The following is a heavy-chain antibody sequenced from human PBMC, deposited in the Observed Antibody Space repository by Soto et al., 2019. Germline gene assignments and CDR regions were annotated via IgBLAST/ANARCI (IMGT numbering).Heavy chain of an antibody. D-gene: IGHD6-13*01. CDR3: SRHTADIAAAGLYYYGMDV. CDR1: GYSFTSYW. CDR2: IYPGNSDT. J-gene: IGHJ6*02. V-gene: IGHV5-51*01. Sequence: GESLKISCKGSGYSFTSYWIGWVRQMPGKGLEWMGIIYPGNSDTRYSPSLQGQVTISADKSISTAYLQWSSLKASDTAMYYCSRHTADIAAAGLYYYGMDVWGQGTTVTVSS.